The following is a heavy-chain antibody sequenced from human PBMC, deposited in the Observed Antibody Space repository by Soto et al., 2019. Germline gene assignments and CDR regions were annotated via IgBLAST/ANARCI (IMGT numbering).Heavy chain of an antibody. V-gene: IGHV3-33*01. CDR1: GSTFSSYG. D-gene: IGHD2-2*01. CDR2: IWYDGSNK. CDR3: ARDGWYCSSTSCHPSYYFDY. Sequence: QVQLVESGGGVVQPGRSLRLSCAASGSTFSSYGMHWVRQAPGKGLEWVAVIWYDGSNKYYADSVKGRFTISRDNSKNTLYLQMNSLRAEDTAVYYCARDGWYCSSTSCHPSYYFDYWGQGTLVTVSS. J-gene: IGHJ4*02.